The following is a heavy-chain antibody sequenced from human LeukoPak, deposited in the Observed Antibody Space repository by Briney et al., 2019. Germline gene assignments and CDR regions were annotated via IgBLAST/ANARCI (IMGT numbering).Heavy chain of an antibody. Sequence: SETLSLTCTVSGGXIRSHYWSWIRQPPGKGLGWIGYIYYSGSTNYNPSLKSRVTISVDTSKNQFSLKLSSVTAADTAVYYCARDRGDYDSSGYYGYFDYWGQGALVTVSS. CDR3: ARDRGDYDSSGYYGYFDY. CDR2: IYYSGST. D-gene: IGHD3-22*01. CDR1: GGXIRSHY. V-gene: IGHV4-59*11. J-gene: IGHJ4*02.